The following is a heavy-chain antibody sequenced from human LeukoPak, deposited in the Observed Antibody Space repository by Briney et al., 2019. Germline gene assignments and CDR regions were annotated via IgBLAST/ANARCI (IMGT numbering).Heavy chain of an antibody. Sequence: SETLSLTCAVYGGSFSGYYWSWIRQPPGKGLEWIGEINHSGSTNYNPSLKSRVTISVDKSKNQFSLKLSSVTAADTAVYYCARLTDYYFDYWGQGTLVTVSS. D-gene: IGHD3-16*01. CDR2: INHSGST. CDR1: GGSFSGYY. V-gene: IGHV4-34*01. J-gene: IGHJ4*02. CDR3: ARLTDYYFDY.